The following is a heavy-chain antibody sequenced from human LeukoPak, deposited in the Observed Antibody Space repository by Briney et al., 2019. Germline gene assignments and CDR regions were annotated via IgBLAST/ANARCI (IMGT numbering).Heavy chain of an antibody. Sequence: GGSLRLSCAASGFTFSSYGMSWVRQAPGKGLEWVSSISSSSSYIYYADSVKGRFTISRDNAKNSLYLQMNSLRAEDTAVYYCARDPRSELRYFDWLLNPYFDYWGQGTLVTVSS. V-gene: IGHV3-21*01. CDR3: ARDPRSELRYFDWLLNPYFDY. D-gene: IGHD3-9*01. J-gene: IGHJ4*02. CDR2: ISSSSSYI. CDR1: GFTFSSYG.